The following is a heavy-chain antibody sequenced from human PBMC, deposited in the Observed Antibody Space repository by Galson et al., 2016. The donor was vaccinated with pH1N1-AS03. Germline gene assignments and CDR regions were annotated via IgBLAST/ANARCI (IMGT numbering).Heavy chain of an antibody. CDR2: ISSRSSDI. D-gene: IGHD6-13*01. Sequence: SLRLSCAASGFTFSGYSVNWVRQAPGKGLEWVSSISSRSSDIYYADSVKGRFTISRDNARRSLYLQMNSLRAEDTAVYYCATNIEQRYTSKWYKFDHWGQGTLVTVSS. V-gene: IGHV3-21*01. CDR3: ATNIEQRYTSKWYKFDH. CDR1: GFTFSGYS. J-gene: IGHJ4*02.